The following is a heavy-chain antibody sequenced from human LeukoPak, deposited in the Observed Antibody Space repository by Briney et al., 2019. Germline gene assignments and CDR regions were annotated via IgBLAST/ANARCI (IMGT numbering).Heavy chain of an antibody. V-gene: IGHV3-23*01. CDR1: GFTFSSYA. D-gene: IGHD3-10*01. J-gene: IGHJ4*02. CDR2: ISGSGGST. Sequence: GGSLRLSCAASGFTFSSYAMSWVRQAPGKGLEWVSAISGSGGSTYYADSVKGRFTISRGNSKNTLYLQMNSLRAEDTAVYYCAKDYRSLLWFGEFDYWGQGTLVTVSS. CDR3: AKDYRSLLWFGEFDY.